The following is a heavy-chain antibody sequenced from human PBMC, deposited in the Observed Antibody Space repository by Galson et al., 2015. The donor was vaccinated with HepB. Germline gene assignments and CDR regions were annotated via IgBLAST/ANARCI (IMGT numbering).Heavy chain of an antibody. Sequence: LSLTCAVYGGSFSGYYWSWIRQPPGKGLEWIGSIYHSGSTYYNPSLKSRVTISVETSKSQFSLKLSSVTAADTAVYYCARAIVVPAESPIFDYWGQGTLVTVSS. D-gene: IGHD2-2*01. CDR3: ARAIVVPAESPIFDY. CDR2: IYHSGST. J-gene: IGHJ4*02. V-gene: IGHV4-34*01. CDR1: GGSFSGYY.